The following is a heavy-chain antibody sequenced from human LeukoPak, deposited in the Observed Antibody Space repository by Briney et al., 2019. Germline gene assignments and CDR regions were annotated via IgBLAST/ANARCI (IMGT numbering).Heavy chain of an antibody. CDR3: AKELTTERTPGVDS. Sequence: GGSLKLSCAASGFTFSSYSMSWVRQGPGTGLEWVSAISGSGDTTFYADSVKGRFTISRDNSKKTLYLQVNSLRAEDTAVYFCAKELTTERTPGVDSWGQGTLVTVSS. D-gene: IGHD4-17*01. J-gene: IGHJ4*02. CDR2: ISGSGDTT. V-gene: IGHV3-23*01. CDR1: GFTFSSYS.